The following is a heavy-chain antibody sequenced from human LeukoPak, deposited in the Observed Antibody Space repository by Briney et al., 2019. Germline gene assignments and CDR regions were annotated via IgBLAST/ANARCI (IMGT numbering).Heavy chain of an antibody. CDR1: GHSFTIYW. Sequence: GESLKISCEGSGHSFTIYWIAWVRQMPGKGLEWMGIIHPGDSKTRYSPSFQGQATISADKSISTAYLQWSSLKASDTAMYYCARLGDSSGYYYDRSFDYWGQGTLVTVSS. V-gene: IGHV5-51*01. D-gene: IGHD3-22*01. CDR3: ARLGDSSGYYYDRSFDY. J-gene: IGHJ4*02. CDR2: IHPGDSKT.